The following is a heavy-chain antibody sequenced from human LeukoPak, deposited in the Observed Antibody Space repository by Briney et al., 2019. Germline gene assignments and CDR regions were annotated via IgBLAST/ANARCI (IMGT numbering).Heavy chain of an antibody. CDR2: MQYDGSTK. D-gene: IGHD6-13*01. V-gene: IGHV3-30*02. Sequence: GGSLRLSCAASGFTFSSYDMHWVRQAPGKGLEWVAFMQYDGSTKYYADSLKGRFTISRDNSKNTLYLQMNSLRTEDTAVYYCARDSIRQQLYYFDYWGQGTLVTVSS. J-gene: IGHJ4*02. CDR1: GFTFSSYD. CDR3: ARDSIRQQLYYFDY.